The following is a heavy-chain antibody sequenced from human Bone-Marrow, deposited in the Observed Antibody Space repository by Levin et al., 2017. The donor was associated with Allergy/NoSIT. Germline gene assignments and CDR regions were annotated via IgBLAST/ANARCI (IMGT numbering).Heavy chain of an antibody. V-gene: IGHV3-33*01. CDR2: ISHDGSIT. J-gene: IGHJ6*03. Sequence: GESLKISCAASGFDFSAYGMHWVRQVPGKGLEWVALISHDGSITHYGDSVKGRFTISRDKANNTLFLYMTSLRGDDTAVYYCARGGVIPQSSGEHFPGDYYYYMAVWGKGSTVIVSS. CDR1: GFDFSAYG. D-gene: IGHD6-19*01. CDR3: ARGGVIPQSSGEHFPGDYYYYMAV.